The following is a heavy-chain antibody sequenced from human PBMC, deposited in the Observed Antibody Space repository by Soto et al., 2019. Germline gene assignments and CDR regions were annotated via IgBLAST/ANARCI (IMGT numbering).Heavy chain of an antibody. CDR2: INTYDGNT. J-gene: IGHJ4*02. D-gene: IGHD3-22*01. CDR3: ARVRLTMIVVPFGVL. V-gene: IGHV1-18*04. Sequence: GAEVKKPGASVKVSCKASGYTFTSYGIAWVRQAPGQGLEWMGWINTYDGNTNYAQEFQGRVTMTTDTSTSTAYMELRSLRSDDTAVYYCARVRLTMIVVPFGVLWGQGTLVTVSS. CDR1: GYTFTSYG.